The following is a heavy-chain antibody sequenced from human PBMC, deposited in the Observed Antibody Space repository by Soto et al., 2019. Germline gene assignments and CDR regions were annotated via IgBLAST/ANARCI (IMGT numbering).Heavy chain of an antibody. J-gene: IGHJ4*02. Sequence: QVQLVQSGAEVKKPGSSVKVSCKASGGTFSSYTISWVRQAPGQGLEWMGRIIPILGIANYAQKFQGRVTITADKSTNTAYMELSSLTSEDTAVYYCARDQGLGFDYWGQGTLVTVSS. CDR2: IIPILGIA. CDR1: GGTFSSYT. D-gene: IGHD3-16*01. CDR3: ARDQGLGFDY. V-gene: IGHV1-69*08.